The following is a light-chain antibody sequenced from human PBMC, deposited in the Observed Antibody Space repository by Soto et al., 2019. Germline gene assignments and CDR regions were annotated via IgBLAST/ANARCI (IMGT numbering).Light chain of an antibody. CDR1: SSDVGGYTY. Sequence: QSVLTQPPSASGSPGQSVTISCTGTSSDVGGYTYVSWYQQYPGKAPKLMTYEVNKRLSGVPDRFSGSKSGNTASLTVSGLQAEDEADYYCSSYAGSKNLVFGGGTKLTVL. CDR3: SSYAGSKNLV. J-gene: IGLJ2*01. V-gene: IGLV2-8*01. CDR2: EVN.